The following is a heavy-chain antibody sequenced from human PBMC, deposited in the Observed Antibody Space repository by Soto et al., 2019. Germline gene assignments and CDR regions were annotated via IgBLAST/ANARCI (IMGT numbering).Heavy chain of an antibody. CDR3: ARDLMDRWDIPGTGRFDP. CDR1: GFTFSTSA. D-gene: IGHD2-2*03. Sequence: EVHLLESGGGLVQPGGSLRLSCAASGFTFSTSAMSWVRQAPGKGLEWVSLISGSGITTHYADSVKGRFTISRDNAKNTVYLQLNSLRVDDTALYYCARDLMDRWDIPGTGRFDPWGQGTLVTVSS. J-gene: IGHJ5*02. CDR2: ISGSGITT. V-gene: IGHV3-23*01.